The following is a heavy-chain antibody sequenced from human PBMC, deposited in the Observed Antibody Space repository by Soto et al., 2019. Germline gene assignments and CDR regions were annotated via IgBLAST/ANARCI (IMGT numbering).Heavy chain of an antibody. V-gene: IGHV3-74*01. CDR1: GLTFSSYL. D-gene: IGHD5-12*01. CDR3: VRGNSGYGNFDS. Sequence: PGGSLRLSCAASGLTFSSYLMHWVRQAPGKGLVWVSRMYTDASSATYADSVKGRFTISRDNAKNTLFLQIDSLRTEDTAVYYCVRGNSGYGNFDSWGEGTLVTVPS. CDR2: MYTDASSA. J-gene: IGHJ4*02.